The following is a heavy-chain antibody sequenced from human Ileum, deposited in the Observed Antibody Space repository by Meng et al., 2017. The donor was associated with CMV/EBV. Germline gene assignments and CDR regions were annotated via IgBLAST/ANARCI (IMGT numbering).Heavy chain of an antibody. D-gene: IGHD1-26*01. V-gene: IGHV7-4-1*02. J-gene: IGHJ4*02. CDR2: INTNTGNP. CDR1: GYNFTSNN. Sequence: QVQLVQSGSELKKPGASVKGSCKASGYNFTSNNIIWVRQAPGQGPEWMGWINTNTGNPTYAQGFTGRFVFSLDTSVSTTYLQISSLKAEDTAVYYCARDGLSGRYFDYWGQGTLVTVSS. CDR3: ARDGLSGRYFDY.